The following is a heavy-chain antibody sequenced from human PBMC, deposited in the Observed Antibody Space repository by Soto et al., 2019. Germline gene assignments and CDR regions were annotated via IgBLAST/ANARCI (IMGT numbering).Heavy chain of an antibody. J-gene: IGHJ6*02. D-gene: IGHD3-10*01. CDR2: THYSRSA. CDR1: GGSISDGGYF. CDR3: ARLHGTGSYYHYYYGIDV. V-gene: IGHV4-31*03. Sequence: SETLSLTCTVSGGSISDGGYFWSWIRQRPGTGLEWIGYTHYSRSAYYNPSLKSRVTISLDTSKRQFSLRLSSVTAADTAVYYCARLHGTGSYYHYYYGIDVWGQGTTVTVSS.